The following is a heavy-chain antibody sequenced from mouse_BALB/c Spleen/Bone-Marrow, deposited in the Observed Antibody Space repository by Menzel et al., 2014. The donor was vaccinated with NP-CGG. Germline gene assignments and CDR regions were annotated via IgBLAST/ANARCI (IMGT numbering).Heavy chain of an antibody. CDR3: VASSRY. V-gene: IGHV1S135*01. Sequence: EVKLQESGPELVKPGASMKISCKASGYSFTGYTMNWVKQSHGKNLEWIGYIDPYNGGTSYNQKFKGKATLTADKSSSTAFMHLNSLTSAASAVYYCVASSRYWGQGTLVTVSA. CDR2: IDPYNGGT. J-gene: IGHJ3*01. CDR1: GYSFTGYT. D-gene: IGHD3-3*01.